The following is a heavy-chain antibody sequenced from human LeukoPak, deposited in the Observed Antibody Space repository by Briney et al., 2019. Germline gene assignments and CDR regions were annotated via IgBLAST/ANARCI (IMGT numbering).Heavy chain of an antibody. CDR2: INPNSGGT. V-gene: IGHV1-2*02. Sequence: ASVNVSCKASGYTLTGYYMHWVRPAPGQGLEWMGWINPNSGGTNYAQKFQGRVTMTRDTSISTAYMELSRLRSDDTAVYYCARAAYSGYDNFDYWGQGTLVTVSS. J-gene: IGHJ4*02. D-gene: IGHD5-12*01. CDR1: GYTLTGYY. CDR3: ARAAYSGYDNFDY.